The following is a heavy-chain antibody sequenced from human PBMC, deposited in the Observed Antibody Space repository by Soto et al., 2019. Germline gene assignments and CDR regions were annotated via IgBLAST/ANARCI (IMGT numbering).Heavy chain of an antibody. V-gene: IGHV3-23*01. D-gene: IGHD6-19*01. Sequence: PGGSLRLSXAASGFTFSSYAMSWVRQAPGKGLEWVSAISGSGGSTYYADSVKGRFTISRDDSKNTLYLQMNSLRAEDTAVYYCAKDRRAVAAFENDYWGQGTLVTVSS. J-gene: IGHJ4*02. CDR1: GFTFSSYA. CDR2: ISGSGGST. CDR3: AKDRRAVAAFENDY.